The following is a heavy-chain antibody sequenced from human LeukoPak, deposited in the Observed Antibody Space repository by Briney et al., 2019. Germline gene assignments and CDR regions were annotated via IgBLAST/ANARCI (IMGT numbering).Heavy chain of an antibody. CDR2: ISGSGDST. J-gene: IGHJ4*01. CDR3: ARAPMVRGGDYFDY. Sequence: GGSLRLSCTASGFTFSCYSMSWVRQAPGKGLEWVSVISGSGDSTYYADSVKGRFTISRDNSKNTLYLQMNSLRAEDTAVYYCARAPMVRGGDYFDYWGHGTLVTVSS. D-gene: IGHD3-10*01. CDR1: GFTFSCYS. V-gene: IGHV3-23*01.